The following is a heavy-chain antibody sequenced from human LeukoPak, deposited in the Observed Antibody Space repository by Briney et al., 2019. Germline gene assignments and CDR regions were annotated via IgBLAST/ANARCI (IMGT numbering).Heavy chain of an antibody. Sequence: ESLKISCKGSGTSFGSHWIAWVRQMPGKGLDWMGMIYPGDSDTRYCPSFQGQVTISADKSINTAYLQWNTLKASDTGRYYCARLLSLGQGVDYWGPGTLVTVSS. CDR2: IYPGDSDT. CDR3: ARLLSLGQGVDY. D-gene: IGHD2/OR15-2a*01. J-gene: IGHJ4*02. V-gene: IGHV5-51*01. CDR1: GTSFGSHW.